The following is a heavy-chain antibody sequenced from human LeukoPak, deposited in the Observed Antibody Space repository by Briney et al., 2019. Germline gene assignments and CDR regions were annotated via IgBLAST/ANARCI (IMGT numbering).Heavy chain of an antibody. J-gene: IGHJ4*02. CDR1: GFTFSSYS. D-gene: IGHD6-13*01. Sequence: GGSLRLSCAASGFTFSSYSMNWVRQAPGKGLEWVSYISSSSSTIYYADSVKGRFTISRDNAKNSLYLQMNSLRAEDTAVYYCAREAHGAAAGFDYWGQGTLVTASS. V-gene: IGHV3-48*01. CDR3: AREAHGAAAGFDY. CDR2: ISSSSSTI.